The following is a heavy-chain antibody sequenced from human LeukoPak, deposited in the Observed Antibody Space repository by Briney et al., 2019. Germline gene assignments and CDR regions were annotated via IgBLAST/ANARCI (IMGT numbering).Heavy chain of an antibody. J-gene: IGHJ3*02. V-gene: IGHV1-69*05. Sequence: GASVKVSCKTSGGTFSSYAISWVRQAPGQGLEWMGGIIPILGTANYAQKFQGRVTITTDEPTSTAYMELSSLRSEDTAVYYCARDVDSSVTGAFDIWGQGTMVTVSS. CDR2: IIPILGTA. CDR1: GGTFSSYA. CDR3: ARDVDSSVTGAFDI. D-gene: IGHD3-22*01.